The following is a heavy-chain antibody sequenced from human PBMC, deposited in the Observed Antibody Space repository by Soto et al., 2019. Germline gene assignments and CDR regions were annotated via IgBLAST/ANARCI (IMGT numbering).Heavy chain of an antibody. CDR3: ASARWDY. V-gene: IGHV4-34*12. CDR2: IFHSGST. CDR1: GGSFNANY. Sequence: QVQLQQWGAGLLKPSETLSLTCAVSGGSFNANYWSWIRQPPGKGLEWIGEIFHSGSTNYNPSLKSRVTISVDTSKNQFSLKLSSVTAADTAIYYCASARWDYWGQGTQVTFSS. J-gene: IGHJ4*02. D-gene: IGHD3-3*01.